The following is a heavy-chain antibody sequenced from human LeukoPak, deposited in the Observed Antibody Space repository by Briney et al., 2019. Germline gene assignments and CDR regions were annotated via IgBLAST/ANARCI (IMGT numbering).Heavy chain of an antibody. D-gene: IGHD3-10*01. V-gene: IGHV3-23*01. CDR1: GFTFSSYA. CDR3: ARDQLESSFWYFDL. Sequence: GGSLRLSCAASGFTFSSYAMSWVRQASGKGLEWVSGLSGSAGSTYYADSVKGRFTISRDNSKNTLFLQMNSLRAEDTAVYYCARDQLESSFWYFDLWGRGTLVTVSS. J-gene: IGHJ2*01. CDR2: LSGSAGST.